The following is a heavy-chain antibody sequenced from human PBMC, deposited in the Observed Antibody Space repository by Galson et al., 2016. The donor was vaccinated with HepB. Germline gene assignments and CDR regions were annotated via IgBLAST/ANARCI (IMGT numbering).Heavy chain of an antibody. CDR1: GYGFAAYW. J-gene: IGHJ4*02. CDR2: IHPGYSDS. V-gene: IGHV5-51*01. Sequence: QSGAEVKKSGESLRIACEGSGYGFAAYWIGWVRQMPGKGLEWVGIIHPGYSDSSYSPSFQGRVSISVDKSIHTAYLQWNNLMASATATYYCARFHSQWSADYWGPGTVVAVSA. D-gene: IGHD2-15*01. CDR3: ARFHSQWSADY.